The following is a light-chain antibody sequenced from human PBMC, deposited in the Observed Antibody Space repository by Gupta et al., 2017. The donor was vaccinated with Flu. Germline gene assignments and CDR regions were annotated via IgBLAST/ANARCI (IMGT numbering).Light chain of an antibody. J-gene: IGKJ1*01. CDR1: QSISSW. V-gene: IGKV1-5*03. Sequence: DIQMTQSPSTLTASVGDRVHITCRASQSISSWLAWYQQKPGKAPKLLIYKASSLESGVPSRFSGSGSGTDFTLTISSLQPDDFATYYCQQYNSYSETFGQGTKVEIK. CDR2: KAS. CDR3: QQYNSYSET.